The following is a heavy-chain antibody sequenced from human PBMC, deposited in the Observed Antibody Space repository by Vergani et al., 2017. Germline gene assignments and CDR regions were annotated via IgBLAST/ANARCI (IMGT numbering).Heavy chain of an antibody. J-gene: IGHJ5*02. Sequence: QVNLQESGPGLVKPSETLSLTCAVSGDSISSGNNWGWSRQPPGKGLEWISSFSHSGDTYFNPSLKGRVSISMDTSKNHFFLTLSSVTAADTAMYYCARRSSSYYFDIWGQGVLITVSS. D-gene: IGHD3-22*01. CDR1: GDSISSGNN. CDR2: FSHSGDT. V-gene: IGHV4-38-2*01. CDR3: ARRSSSYYFDI.